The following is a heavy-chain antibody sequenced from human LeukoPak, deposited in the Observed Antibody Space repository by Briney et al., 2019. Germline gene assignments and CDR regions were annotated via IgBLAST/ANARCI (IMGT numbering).Heavy chain of an antibody. D-gene: IGHD1-14*01. CDR3: VRDAEGAGISVNFWFDP. J-gene: IGHJ5*02. V-gene: IGHV1-8*01. CDR2: MNPNNGNT. Sequence: ASVKVSCKASGFTFTRYDINWVRQASGQGLEWMGWMNPNNGNTGYAQKFQGRVTMTRDTYTSTAYMELRGLRPEDTAVYYCVRDAEGAGISVNFWFDPWGQGTLVTASS. CDR1: GFTFTRYD.